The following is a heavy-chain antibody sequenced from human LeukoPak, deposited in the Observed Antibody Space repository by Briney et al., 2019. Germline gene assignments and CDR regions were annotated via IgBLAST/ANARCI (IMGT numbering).Heavy chain of an antibody. Sequence: GSLRLSCAASGFTFSSYAMHWVRQAPGKGLEWVAVISYDGSNKYFADSVKGRFTISRDNPKSTLYLQMNSLRAEDTAVYYCAKSTTVTTQQRGYFDYWGQGTLVTVSS. CDR2: ISYDGSNK. D-gene: IGHD4-11*01. CDR3: AKSTTVTTQQRGYFDY. V-gene: IGHV3-30*18. J-gene: IGHJ4*02. CDR1: GFTFSSYA.